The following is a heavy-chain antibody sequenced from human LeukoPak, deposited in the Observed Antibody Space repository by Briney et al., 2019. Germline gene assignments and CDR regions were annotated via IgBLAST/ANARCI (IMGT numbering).Heavy chain of an antibody. V-gene: IGHV3-7*01. J-gene: IGHJ1*01. D-gene: IGHD2-15*01. CDR3: ARHFVVAATPAAEYFQH. CDR1: GFTFSSYW. Sequence: GGSLRLSCAASGFTFSSYWMSWVRQAPGKGLEWVANIKQGGSEKYHVDSVKGRFTISRDNAKNSLYLQMNSLRAEDTAVYYCARHFVVAATPAAEYFQHWGQGTLVTVSS. CDR2: IKQGGSEK.